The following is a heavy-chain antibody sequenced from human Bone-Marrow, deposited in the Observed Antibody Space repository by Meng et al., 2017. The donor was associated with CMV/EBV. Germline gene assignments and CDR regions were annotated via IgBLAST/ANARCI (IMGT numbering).Heavy chain of an antibody. D-gene: IGHD5-18*01. Sequence: ASVKVSCKASGYTFTGYYMHWVRQAPGQGLEWMGWINPNSGGTNYAQKFQGRVTMTRDTSISTAYMELSRLRSDDTAVYYCARDHEGVDTAMVTQYYYDSSTDYWGPGALVTCYS. CDR1: GYTFTGYY. CDR2: INPNSGGT. CDR3: ARDHEGVDTAMVTQYYYDSSTDY. V-gene: IGHV1-2*02. J-gene: IGHJ4*02.